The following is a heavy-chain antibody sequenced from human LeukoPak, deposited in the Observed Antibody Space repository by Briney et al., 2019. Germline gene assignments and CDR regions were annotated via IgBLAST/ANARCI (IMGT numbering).Heavy chain of an antibody. CDR3: AQEDGVPAGTGFGY. D-gene: IGHD2-2*01. Sequence: PGGSLRLSCATSGFTFSSYAMHWVRQAPGKGLEWVAVISYDGNNKYYADSVKGRFTISRDNSKNTLYLQMNSLRAEDTAVYYCAQEDGVPAGTGFGYWGQGTLVTVSS. CDR2: ISYDGNNK. J-gene: IGHJ4*02. V-gene: IGHV3-30-3*01. CDR1: GFTFSSYA.